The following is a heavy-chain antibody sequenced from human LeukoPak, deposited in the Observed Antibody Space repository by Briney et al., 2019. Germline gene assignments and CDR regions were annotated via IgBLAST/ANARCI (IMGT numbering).Heavy chain of an antibody. CDR2: ISSSSSYI. Sequence: GGSLRLSCAASGFTFSSYGMNWVRQAPGKGLEWVSSISSSSSYIYYADSVKGRFTISRDNAKNSLYLQMNSLRAEDTAVYYCARDAYAYDYVWGSYRYTPYYFDHWGQGTLVTVSS. CDR1: GFTFSSYG. V-gene: IGHV3-21*01. CDR3: ARDAYAYDYVWGSYRYTPYYFDH. D-gene: IGHD3-16*02. J-gene: IGHJ4*02.